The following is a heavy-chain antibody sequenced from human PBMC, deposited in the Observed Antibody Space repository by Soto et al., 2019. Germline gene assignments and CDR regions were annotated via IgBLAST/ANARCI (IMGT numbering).Heavy chain of an antibody. CDR1: GFTVSSNY. Sequence: PGGSLRLSCAASGFTVSSNYMSWVRQAPGKGLEWVSVIYSGGSTYYADSVKGRFTISRDNSENTLYLQMNSLRAEDTAVYYCARDGYCSGGSCYSVPVFDYWGQGTLVTVSS. V-gene: IGHV3-66*01. J-gene: IGHJ4*02. CDR2: IYSGGST. CDR3: ARDGYCSGGSCYSVPVFDY. D-gene: IGHD2-15*01.